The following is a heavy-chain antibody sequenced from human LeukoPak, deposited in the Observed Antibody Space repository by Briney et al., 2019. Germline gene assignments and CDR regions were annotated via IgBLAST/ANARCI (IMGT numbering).Heavy chain of an antibody. CDR3: ARGVYSSSWYRRPYFDY. V-gene: IGHV3-30*04. CDR2: ISYDGSNK. D-gene: IGHD6-13*01. Sequence: GGSLRLSCAASGFTFSSYAMHWVRQAPGKGLEWVAVISYDGSNKYYADSVKGRFTISRDNSKNTLYLQMNSLRAEDTAVYHCARGVYSSSWYRRPYFDYWGQGTLVTVSS. CDR1: GFTFSSYA. J-gene: IGHJ4*02.